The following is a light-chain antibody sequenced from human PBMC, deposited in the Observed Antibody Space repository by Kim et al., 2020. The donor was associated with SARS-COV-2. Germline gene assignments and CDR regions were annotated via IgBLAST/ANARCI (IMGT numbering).Light chain of an antibody. V-gene: IGLV6-57*01. Sequence: NFMLTQPHSVSESPGKTVTISCTRSSGTITNNYVQWYKHRPGSSPKTVIFEDNRSPSGVSDRFSGSIDSSSNSASLTISGLKTEDEADYYCQSYDVTSVIFGGGTQLTVL. CDR1: SGTITNNY. J-gene: IGLJ7*01. CDR2: EDN. CDR3: QSYDVTSVI.